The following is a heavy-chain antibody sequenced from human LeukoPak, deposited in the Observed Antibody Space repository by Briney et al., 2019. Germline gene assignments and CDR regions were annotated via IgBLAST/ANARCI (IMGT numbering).Heavy chain of an antibody. Sequence: GGSLRLSCAASGFTFSSYWMSWVRQAPGEGLEWVGNIKHDGSEKYYVDSVKGRFTISRDNAKNSLYLQMNSLRAEDTAVYYCAREGGGLDYWGQGTLVTVSS. CDR2: IKHDGSEK. CDR1: GFTFSSYW. D-gene: IGHD3-16*01. V-gene: IGHV3-7*01. CDR3: AREGGGLDY. J-gene: IGHJ4*02.